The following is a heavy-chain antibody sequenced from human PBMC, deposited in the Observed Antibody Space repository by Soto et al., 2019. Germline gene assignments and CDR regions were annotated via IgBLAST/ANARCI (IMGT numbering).Heavy chain of an antibody. CDR1: GFTFSSYA. Sequence: EVQLLESGGGLVQPGGSLRLSCAASGFTFSSYAMSWVRQAPGKGLEWVSAISGSGGSTYYADSVKGRFTISRDNSKNTLYLQMTSLRAEDTAVYYCAKSTVINNWFDPWGQGTLVTVSS. CDR3: AKSTVINNWFDP. J-gene: IGHJ5*02. V-gene: IGHV3-23*01. D-gene: IGHD4-4*01. CDR2: ISGSGGST.